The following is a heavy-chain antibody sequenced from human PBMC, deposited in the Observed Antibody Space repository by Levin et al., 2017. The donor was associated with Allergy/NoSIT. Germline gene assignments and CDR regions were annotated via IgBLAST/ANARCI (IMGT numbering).Heavy chain of an antibody. J-gene: IGHJ4*02. V-gene: IGHV3-11*01. Sequence: GGSLRLSCAASGFTFSDYYMSWVRQAPGKGLEWVSYMSGSSSTIYYADSVKGRFTISRDNAKNSLYLQMNSLRAEDTAVYYCANGSQVTVTAGLDYWGQGTLVTVSS. D-gene: IGHD2-21*02. CDR2: MSGSSSTI. CDR3: ANGSQVTVTAGLDY. CDR1: GFTFSDYY.